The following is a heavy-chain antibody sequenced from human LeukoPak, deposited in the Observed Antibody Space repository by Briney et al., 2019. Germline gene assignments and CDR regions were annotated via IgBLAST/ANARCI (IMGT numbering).Heavy chain of an antibody. CDR3: ARIAYCGGDCYTTYFDY. J-gene: IGHJ4*02. CDR2: ISPYNDNT. Sequence: ASVTVSCKASGYTFTSYGVSWLRQAPGQGLEWMGWISPYNDNTNSAQNLQGRVTMITDTSTSTAYMELRSLRSDDTAVYYCARIAYCGGDCYTTYFDYWGQGTLVTVSS. CDR1: GYTFTSYG. V-gene: IGHV1-18*01. D-gene: IGHD2-21*01.